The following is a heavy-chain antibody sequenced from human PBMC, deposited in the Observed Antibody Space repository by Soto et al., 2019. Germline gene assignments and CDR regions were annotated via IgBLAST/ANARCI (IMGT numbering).Heavy chain of an antibody. CDR2: ISGSGGST. Sequence: GGSLRLSCAASGFTFSSYAMSWVRQAPGKGLEWVSAISGSGGSTYYADSVKGRFTISRDNSKNTLYLQMNSLGAEDTAVYYCAKVKGYGSDAFDIWGQGTMVTVSS. V-gene: IGHV3-23*01. CDR1: GFTFSSYA. CDR3: AKVKGYGSDAFDI. D-gene: IGHD3-10*01. J-gene: IGHJ3*02.